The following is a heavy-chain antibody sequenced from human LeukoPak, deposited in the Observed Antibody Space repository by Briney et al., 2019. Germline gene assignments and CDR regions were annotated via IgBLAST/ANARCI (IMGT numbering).Heavy chain of an antibody. CDR1: GGSISSYY. CDR3: ATTSGGGYNYEAYFDY. Sequence: SETLSLTCTVSGGSISSYYWSWIRQPPGKGLEWIGYIYTSGSTNYNPSPKSRVTISVDTSKNQFSLKLSSVTAADTAVYYCATTSGGGYNYEAYFDYWGQGTLVTVSS. CDR2: IYTSGST. V-gene: IGHV4-4*09. D-gene: IGHD5-24*01. J-gene: IGHJ4*02.